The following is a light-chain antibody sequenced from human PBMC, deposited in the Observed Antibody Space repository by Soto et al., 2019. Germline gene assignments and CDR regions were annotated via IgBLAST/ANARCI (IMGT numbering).Light chain of an antibody. V-gene: IGLV3-1*01. J-gene: IGLJ1*01. CDR3: QAWDSSTCWV. CDR2: QDS. Sequence: SYELTQPPSVSVSPGQTASITCSGDKLGDKYACWYQQKPGQSPVLVIYQDSKRPSGIPERFSGSNSGNTATLTISGTQAMDEADYYCQAWDSSTCWVFGTGTKLTVL. CDR1: KLGDKY.